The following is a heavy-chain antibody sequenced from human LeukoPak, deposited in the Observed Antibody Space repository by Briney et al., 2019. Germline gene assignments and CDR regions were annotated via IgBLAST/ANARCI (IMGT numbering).Heavy chain of an antibody. CDR3: ARVLKYYDNLFDP. D-gene: IGHD3-22*01. J-gene: IGHJ5*02. CDR1: GGSISSGDYY. V-gene: IGHV4-30-4*08. CDR2: IYYSGST. Sequence: SETLSLTCTVSGGSISSGDYYWSWIRQPPGEGLEWIGYIYYSGSTYYNPSLKSRVTISVDTSKNQFSLKLSSVTAADTAVYYCARVLKYYDNLFDPWGQGTLVTVSS.